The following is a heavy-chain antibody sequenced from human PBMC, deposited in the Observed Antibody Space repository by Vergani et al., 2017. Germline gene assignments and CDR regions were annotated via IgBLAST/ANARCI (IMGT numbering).Heavy chain of an antibody. Sequence: QVQLVQSGAEVKRPGASVKVSCKASGYTFTGYYLHWVRLAPGKGLEGMGWINPKNGLTKYAQRFQGRVSLTRDTSITTAFMELSSLRSDDTAMYYCTSFPTETSEYYDSTGYYHRFFEKWGQGTLVTVSS. V-gene: IGHV1-2*02. CDR1: GYTFTGYY. J-gene: IGHJ4*02. CDR3: TSFPTETSEYYDSTGYYHRFFEK. D-gene: IGHD3-16*01. CDR2: INPKNGLT.